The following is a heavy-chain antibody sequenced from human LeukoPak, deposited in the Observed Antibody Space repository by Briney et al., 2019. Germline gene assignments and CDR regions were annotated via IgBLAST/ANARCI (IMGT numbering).Heavy chain of an antibody. V-gene: IGHV1-18*01. D-gene: IGHD3-22*01. CDR1: GYTFTSYG. Sequence: ASAKVSCKASGYTFTSYGISWVRQAPGQGLEWMGWISAYNGNTNYAQKLQGRVTMTTDTSTSTAYMELRSLRSDDTAVYYCARDWPSYYYDSSGYYYFDYWGQGTLDTVSS. CDR2: ISAYNGNT. J-gene: IGHJ4*02. CDR3: ARDWPSYYYDSSGYYYFDY.